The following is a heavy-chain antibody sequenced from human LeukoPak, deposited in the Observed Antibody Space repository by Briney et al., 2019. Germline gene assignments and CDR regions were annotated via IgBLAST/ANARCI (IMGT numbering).Heavy chain of an antibody. CDR2: INPNSGGT. V-gene: IGHV1-2*02. CDR3: ARVEGGTASPSD. CDR1: GYTFTGYY. J-gene: IGHJ4*02. D-gene: IGHD2-21*02. Sequence: GASVKVSCKASGYTFTGYYMHWVRQAPGQGLEWMGWINPNSGGTNYAQKFQGRVTMTRDTSISTAYMELSGLTSDDTALYYCARVEGGTASPSDWGQGTLVTVSS.